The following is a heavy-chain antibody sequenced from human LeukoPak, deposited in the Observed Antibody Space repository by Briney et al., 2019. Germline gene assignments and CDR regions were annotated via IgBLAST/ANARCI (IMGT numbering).Heavy chain of an antibody. Sequence: RSGGSLRLSCAASGFTFSSYGMHWVRQAPGKGLEWVAFIRYDGSNKYYADSVKGRFTISRDNSKNTLYLQMNSLRAEDTAVYYCAKDRVAIVVREGSDYWGQGTLVTVSS. D-gene: IGHD2-2*03. CDR3: AKDRVAIVVREGSDY. J-gene: IGHJ4*02. V-gene: IGHV3-30*02. CDR2: IRYDGSNK. CDR1: GFTFSSYG.